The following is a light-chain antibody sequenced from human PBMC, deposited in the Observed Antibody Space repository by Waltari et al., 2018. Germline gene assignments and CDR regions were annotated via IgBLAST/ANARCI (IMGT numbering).Light chain of an antibody. J-gene: IGLJ1*01. V-gene: IGLV2-23*02. CDR1: CSVVRTFNL. Sequence: QSALTLPAPVSGSPGPSVTISCHGTCSVVRTFNLVSSYQQQPGKATKLMIYEVTKRPSGFSSRFSASRSRNKTSLTISGLQAEDEADYYCCSYNDGPYVFGTGTKVTVL. CDR3: CSYNDGPYV. CDR2: EVT.